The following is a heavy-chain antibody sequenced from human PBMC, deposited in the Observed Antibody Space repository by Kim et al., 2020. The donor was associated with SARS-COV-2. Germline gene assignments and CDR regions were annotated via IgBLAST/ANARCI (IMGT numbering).Heavy chain of an antibody. J-gene: IGHJ4*02. V-gene: IGHV3-49*04. CDR3: TRDPGGTSTTGADY. CDR1: GFTFGDYA. Sequence: GRSLRLSCTASGFTFGDYAMSWVRQAPGKGLEWICFIRSKLYGETQEYAASVEGRFTISRDDSRSIAYLQMNSLKTEDTAVYYCTRDPGGTSTTGADYWGQGTLVTVSS. D-gene: IGHD7-27*01. CDR2: IRSKLYGETQ.